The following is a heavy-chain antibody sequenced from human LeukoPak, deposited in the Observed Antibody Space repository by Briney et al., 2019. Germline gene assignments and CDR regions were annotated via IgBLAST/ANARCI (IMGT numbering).Heavy chain of an antibody. J-gene: IGHJ6*02. CDR2: INAGNGNT. CDR1: GYTFTNYA. V-gene: IGHV1-3*01. Sequence: ASVKVSCKASGYTFTNYAMYWVRQAPGQRLEWMGWINAGNGNTKYSQKFQGRVTITSDTSTSTAYMELRSLRSDDTAVYYCARAGYYDILTGYYNEDYYYYYGMDVWGQGTTVTVSS. CDR3: ARAGYYDILTGYYNEDYYYYYGMDV. D-gene: IGHD3-9*01.